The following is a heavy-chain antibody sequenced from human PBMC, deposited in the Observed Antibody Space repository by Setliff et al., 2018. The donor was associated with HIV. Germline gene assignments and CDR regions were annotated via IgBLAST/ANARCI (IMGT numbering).Heavy chain of an antibody. CDR2: INDDGSTT. Sequence: GGSLRLSCAASGFTFNNYWMNWVRQAPGKGLVWVSNINDDGSTTNYADSVKGRFTISRDNSKNTLYLQMNSLRTEDTAVYYCARGYCDTSGCLRGGDVSWGQGTLVTVSS. CDR1: GFTFNNYW. D-gene: IGHD3-22*01. V-gene: IGHV3-74*01. CDR3: ARGYCDTSGCLRGGDVS. J-gene: IGHJ5*02.